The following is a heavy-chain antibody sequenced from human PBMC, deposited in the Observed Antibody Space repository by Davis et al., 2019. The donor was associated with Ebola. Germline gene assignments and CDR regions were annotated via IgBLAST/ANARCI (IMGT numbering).Heavy chain of an antibody. J-gene: IGHJ4*02. CDR2: INHSGST. Sequence: PSETLSLTCAVYGGSFSGYYWSWIRQPPGKGLEWIGEINHSGSTNYNPSLKSRVTISVDTSKNQFSLKLSSVTAADTAVYYCARAVVVVPAALWLFDYWGQGTLVTVSS. V-gene: IGHV4-34*01. CDR1: GGSFSGYY. D-gene: IGHD2-2*01. CDR3: ARAVVVVPAALWLFDY.